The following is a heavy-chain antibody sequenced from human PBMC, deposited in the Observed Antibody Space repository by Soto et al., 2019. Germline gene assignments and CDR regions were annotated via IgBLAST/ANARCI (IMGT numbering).Heavy chain of an antibody. CDR2: IKSKTDGGTT. CDR3: TTIQGILRYYDFWSGPSGWFDP. Sequence: GGSLRLSCAASGFTFSNAWMSWVRQAPGKGLEWVGRIKSKTDGGTTDYAAPVKGRFTISRDDSKNTLYLQMNSLKTEDTAVYYCTTIQGILRYYDFWSGPSGWFDPWGQGTLVTVSS. J-gene: IGHJ5*02. V-gene: IGHV3-15*01. CDR1: GFTFSNAW. D-gene: IGHD3-3*01.